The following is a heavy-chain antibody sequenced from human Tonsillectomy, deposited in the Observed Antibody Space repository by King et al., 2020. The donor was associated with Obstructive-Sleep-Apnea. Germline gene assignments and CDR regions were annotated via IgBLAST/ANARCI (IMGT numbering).Heavy chain of an antibody. J-gene: IGHJ1*01. CDR3: AREGAGPTTRFQH. V-gene: IGHV4-39*07. CDR2: IYYSGST. Sequence: QLQESGPGLVKPSETLSLTCTVSGGSISSSSYYWGWIRQPPGKGLEWIGSIYYSGSTYYNPSLKSRVTISVDTSKNQFSLKLSSVTAADTAVYYCAREGAGPTTRFQHWGQGTLVTVSS. D-gene: IGHD1-7*01. CDR1: GGSISSSSYY.